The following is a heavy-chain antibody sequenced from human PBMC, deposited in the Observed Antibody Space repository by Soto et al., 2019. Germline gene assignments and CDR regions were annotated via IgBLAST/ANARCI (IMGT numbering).Heavy chain of an antibody. V-gene: IGHV4-34*01. D-gene: IGHD5-12*01. CDR2: INHSGST. J-gene: IGHJ6*02. Sequence: PSETLSLTCAVYGGSFSGYYWSWIRQPPGKGLEWIGEINHSGSTNYNPSLKSRVTISVDTSKNQFSLKLSSVTAADTAVYYCARVPRGYSGYDWSPRYYYYGMDVWGQGTTVTV. CDR1: GGSFSGYY. CDR3: ARVPRGYSGYDWSPRYYYYGMDV.